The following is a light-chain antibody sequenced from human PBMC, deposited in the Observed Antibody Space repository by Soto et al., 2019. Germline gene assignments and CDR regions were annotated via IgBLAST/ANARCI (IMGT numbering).Light chain of an antibody. J-gene: IGKJ1*01. Sequence: EIVLTQSPATLSLSPGERATLSCRASQSVSSYLAWYQQKPGQAPRLLIYDASNRATGIPARFSGSGSGTDFTLNISSLEPEDFAVYYCQQRSNWPKFGQGTKVAIK. V-gene: IGKV3-11*01. CDR3: QQRSNWPK. CDR1: QSVSSY. CDR2: DAS.